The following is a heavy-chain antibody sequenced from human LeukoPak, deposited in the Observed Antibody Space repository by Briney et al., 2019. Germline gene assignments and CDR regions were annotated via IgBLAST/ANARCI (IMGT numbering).Heavy chain of an antibody. D-gene: IGHD6-6*01. V-gene: IGHV4-59*01. CDR2: IYYSGST. J-gene: IGHJ6*02. Sequence: IPSETLSLTCTVSGGSISSYYWSWIRQPPGKGLEWIGYIYYSGSTNYNPSLKSRVTISVDTSKNQFSLKLSSVTAADTAVYYCARGGYSSSPLLYYYYYGMDVRGQGTTVTVSS. CDR1: GGSISSYY. CDR3: ARGGYSSSPLLYYYYYGMDV.